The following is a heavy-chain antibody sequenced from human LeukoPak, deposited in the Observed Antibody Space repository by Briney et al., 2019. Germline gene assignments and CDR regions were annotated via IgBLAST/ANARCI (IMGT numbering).Heavy chain of an antibody. J-gene: IGHJ5*02. V-gene: IGHV3-11*05. CDR1: GFTFSDYY. Sequence: PGGSLRLSWAASGFTFSDYYMSWIRQAPGKGLEWVSYISSSSSYTNYADSVKGRFTISRDNAKNSLYLQMNSLRAEDTAVYYCARVPVYDSNWFDPWGQGTLVTVSS. CDR3: ARVPVYDSNWFDP. CDR2: ISSSSSYT. D-gene: IGHD1-14*01.